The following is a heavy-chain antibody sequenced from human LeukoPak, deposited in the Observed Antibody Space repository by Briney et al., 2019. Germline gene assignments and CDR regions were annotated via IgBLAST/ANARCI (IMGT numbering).Heavy chain of an antibody. V-gene: IGHV4-34*01. J-gene: IGHJ4*02. D-gene: IGHD3-16*01. CDR2: INRGGST. Sequence: SETLSLTCAVYGENFSIYFYSWIRQPPGKGLEWIGEINRGGSTSYNPSLKSRVTISVDTSKNQFSLRLSSVTAADTAMYYCASDRPTYYDYVWGSPKSYYFDYWGQGTLVTVSS. CDR3: ASDRPTYYDYVWGSPKSYYFDY. CDR1: GENFSIYF.